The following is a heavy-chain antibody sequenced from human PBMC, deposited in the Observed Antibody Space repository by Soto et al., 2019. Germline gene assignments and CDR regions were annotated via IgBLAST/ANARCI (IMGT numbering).Heavy chain of an antibody. CDR2: IYHSGST. CDR3: ARAPARYYYDSSGYYYGDYFDY. CDR1: GDSISSGGYS. J-gene: IGHJ4*02. Sequence: QLQLQESGSGLVKPSQTLSLTCAVSGDSISSGGYSWSWIRQPPGKGLEWIGYIYHSGSTYYNPSLKSRVTFSVDRSKHQFSLNLSSVTAADTAVYYCARAPARYYYDSSGYYYGDYFDYWGQGTLVTVSS. V-gene: IGHV4-30-2*01. D-gene: IGHD3-22*01.